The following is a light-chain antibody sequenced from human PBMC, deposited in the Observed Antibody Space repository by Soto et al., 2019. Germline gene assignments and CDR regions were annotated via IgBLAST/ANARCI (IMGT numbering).Light chain of an antibody. CDR3: QQYSSYSLPT. J-gene: IGKJ4*01. CDR2: DAS. V-gene: IGKV1-5*01. Sequence: DIQMTQSPSILSASVGDSVTITCRASQSVSSWLAWYQQKPGKAPKLLIYDASSLNSGVPSRFSGSQSGTEFTLTITSLLPDDFATYFCQQYSSYSLPTFGGGTKVDIK. CDR1: QSVSSW.